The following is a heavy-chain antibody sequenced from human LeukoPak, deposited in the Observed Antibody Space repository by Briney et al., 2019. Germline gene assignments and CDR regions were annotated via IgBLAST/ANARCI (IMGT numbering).Heavy chain of an antibody. Sequence: GGSLRLSCAASGFTFSSYSMNWVRQAPGKGLEWVSYISSSSSTIYYADSVKGRFTISRDNSKNTLCLQMNSLRAEDTAVYYCAKDRGYYFDYWGQGTLVTVSS. J-gene: IGHJ4*02. CDR2: ISSSSSTI. CDR3: AKDRGYYFDY. CDR1: GFTFSSYS. D-gene: IGHD3-10*01. V-gene: IGHV3-48*01.